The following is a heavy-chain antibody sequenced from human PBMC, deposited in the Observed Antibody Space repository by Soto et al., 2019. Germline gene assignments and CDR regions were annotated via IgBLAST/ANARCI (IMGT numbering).Heavy chain of an antibody. V-gene: IGHV3-74*01. J-gene: IGHJ4*02. Sequence: EVPLVEYGGGLVQPGGSLRLSCAGSGFTFSNYWMHWVRQAPGKGLEWVSRIDHDGPTYYADSVRGRFTISRDNAENTLYLQMNSLRPEDTAVYYCVRDSHGDYWGQGTLVTVSS. CDR1: GFTFSNYW. CDR3: VRDSHGDY. CDR2: IDHDGPT.